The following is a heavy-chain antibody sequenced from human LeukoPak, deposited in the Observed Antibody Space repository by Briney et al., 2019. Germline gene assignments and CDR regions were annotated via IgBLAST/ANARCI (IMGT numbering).Heavy chain of an antibody. V-gene: IGHV1-2*02. CDR3: ARGGSYYYDSSGYDWFDP. J-gene: IGHJ5*02. D-gene: IGHD3-22*01. CDR2: INPNSGGT. Sequence: ASVKVSFQASGYTFTGYYMHWVRQAPGQGVEWMGWINPNSGGTNYAQKLQRRVTMTRDTSISTAYMELSRLRSDETAVYHCARGGSYYYDSSGYDWFDPWGQGNLVPVSS. CDR1: GYTFTGYY.